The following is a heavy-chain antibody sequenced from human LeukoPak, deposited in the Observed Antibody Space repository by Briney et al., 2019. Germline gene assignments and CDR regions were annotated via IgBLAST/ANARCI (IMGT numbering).Heavy chain of an antibody. J-gene: IGHJ4*02. CDR1: GYTFTGYY. V-gene: IGHV1-2*02. CDR3: ARGVVVTAPTFDY. CDR2: INPNSGGT. Sequence: ASVKVSCKASGYTFTGYYMHWVRQAPGQGLEWMGWINPNSGGTNYAQKFQGRVTMTRDTSISTAYVELSRLRSDDTAVYYCARGVVVTAPTFDYWGQGTLVTVSS. D-gene: IGHD2-21*02.